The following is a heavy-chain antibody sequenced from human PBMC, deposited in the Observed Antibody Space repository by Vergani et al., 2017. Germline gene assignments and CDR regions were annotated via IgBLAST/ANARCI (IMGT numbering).Heavy chain of an antibody. CDR3: ARARGSGSAHPLY. D-gene: IGHD2-15*01. CDR2: IIPILGIA. Sequence: QVQLVQSGAEVKKPGSSVKVSCKASGGTFSSYAISWVRQAPGQGLEWMGRIIPILGIANYAQKFQGRVTITADKSTSTAYMELSSLRSEDTAVYYCARARGSGSAHPLYWGQGTLVTVSS. V-gene: IGHV1-69*04. J-gene: IGHJ4*02. CDR1: GGTFSSYA.